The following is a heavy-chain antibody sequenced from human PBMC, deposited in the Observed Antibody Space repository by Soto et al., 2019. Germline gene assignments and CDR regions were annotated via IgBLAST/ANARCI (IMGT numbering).Heavy chain of an antibody. CDR2: ISSSSSYI. CDR3: ARVPLAAETDC. V-gene: IGHV3-21*01. J-gene: IGHJ4*02. CDR1: GFTFSSYS. D-gene: IGHD6-13*01. Sequence: VQLVESGGGVVQPGRSLRLSCAASGFTFSSYSMNWVRQAPGKGLEWVSSISSSSSYIYYADSVKGRFTISRDNAKNSLYLQMNSLRAEDTAVYYCARVPLAAETDCWGQGTLVTVSS.